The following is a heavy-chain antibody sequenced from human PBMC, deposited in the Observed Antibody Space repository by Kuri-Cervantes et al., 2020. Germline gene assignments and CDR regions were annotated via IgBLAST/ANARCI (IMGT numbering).Heavy chain of an antibody. CDR1: GFTFSSYA. V-gene: IGHV3-30-3*01. Sequence: GESLKISCAASGFTFSSYAMSWVRQAPGKGLEWVAVISYDGSNKYYADSVKGRFTISRDNSKNTLYLQMNSLRAEDTAVYYCARDCGGDCSHFDYWGQGTLVTVSS. CDR2: ISYDGSNK. J-gene: IGHJ4*02. CDR3: ARDCGGDCSHFDY. D-gene: IGHD2-21*02.